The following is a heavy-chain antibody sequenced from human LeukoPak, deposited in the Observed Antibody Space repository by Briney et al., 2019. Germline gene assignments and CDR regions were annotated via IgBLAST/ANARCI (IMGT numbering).Heavy chain of an antibody. Sequence: GGSLRLSCAASGFTFSSYTMSWVRQAPGKGLEWVSGISASGGSTYHADSVKGRFTISRDNSKNTLNLQMNSLRAEDTAVYYCAKGELLESLDPWGQGTLVIVSS. J-gene: IGHJ5*02. D-gene: IGHD3-10*01. V-gene: IGHV3-23*01. CDR2: ISASGGST. CDR1: GFTFSSYT. CDR3: AKGELLESLDP.